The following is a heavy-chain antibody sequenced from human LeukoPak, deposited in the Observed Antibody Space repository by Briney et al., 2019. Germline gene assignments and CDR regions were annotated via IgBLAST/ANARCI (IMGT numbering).Heavy chain of an antibody. Sequence: GGSLRLSCAASGFTFSSYTMSWVRQAPGKGLEWVSAISGSGGSTYYADSVKGRFTISRDNSKNTLYLQMNSLRAEDTAVYYCAKDYDSSGYVDYWGQGTLVTVSS. CDR2: ISGSGGST. CDR3: AKDYDSSGYVDY. V-gene: IGHV3-23*01. CDR1: GFTFSSYT. J-gene: IGHJ4*02. D-gene: IGHD3-22*01.